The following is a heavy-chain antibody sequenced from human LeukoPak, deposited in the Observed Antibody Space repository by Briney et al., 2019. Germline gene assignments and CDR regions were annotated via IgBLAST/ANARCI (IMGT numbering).Heavy chain of an antibody. Sequence: PGGSLRLSCTASGFTFSSYEMNWVRQAPGKGLEWVSYISYSGSATTYGDSVKGRFTIFRDNTKNSFYLQMDSLRAEDTAVYYCARGGYCSSTSCFLIDPWGQGTLVTVSS. V-gene: IGHV3-48*03. CDR2: ISYSGSAT. D-gene: IGHD2-2*01. CDR1: GFTFSSYE. J-gene: IGHJ5*02. CDR3: ARGGYCSSTSCFLIDP.